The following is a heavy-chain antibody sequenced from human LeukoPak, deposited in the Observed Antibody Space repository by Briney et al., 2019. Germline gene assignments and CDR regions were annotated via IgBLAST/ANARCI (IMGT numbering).Heavy chain of an antibody. D-gene: IGHD1-26*01. CDR1: GCSISSGGYY. J-gene: IGHJ1*01. CDR3: ARDSQGGGKGYFQH. V-gene: IGHV4-31*03. CDR2: IYYSGST. Sequence: SETLSLTCTVSGCSISSGGYYWSWIRQHPGKGLEWIGYIYYSGSTYYNPSLKSRVTISVDTSKNQFSLKLSSVTAADTAVYYCARDSQGGGKGYFQHWGQGTLVTVSS.